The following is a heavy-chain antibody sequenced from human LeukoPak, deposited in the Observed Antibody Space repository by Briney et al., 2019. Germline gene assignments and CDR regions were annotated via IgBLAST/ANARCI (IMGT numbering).Heavy chain of an antibody. V-gene: IGHV4-61*02. D-gene: IGHD3-10*02. CDR1: GGSIGSGGYY. Sequence: SQTLSLTCTVSGGSIGSGGYYWSWIRQPAGKGLEWIGRIHTTGTTNYNPSLKSRVTMSVDTSKNQFSLKLASVTAADTAVYYCARGVFGEFVYYYYGMDVWGQGTTVTVSS. J-gene: IGHJ6*02. CDR3: ARGVFGEFVYYYYGMDV. CDR2: IHTTGTT.